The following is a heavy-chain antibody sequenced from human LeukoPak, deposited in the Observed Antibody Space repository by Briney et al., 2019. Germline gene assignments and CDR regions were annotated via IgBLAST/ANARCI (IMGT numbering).Heavy chain of an antibody. D-gene: IGHD2-2*02. J-gene: IGHJ3*02. Sequence: SETLSLTCAVSGYSTSSVYYGGWIRQPPGKGLECIGSIYHSGSTYYNPSRKSRLTISVDTSKTQFSMKLSSVTAADTAVYYCASLIAPIYCSSTSCHTGHAFDIWGQGTMVTVSS. CDR2: IYHSGST. V-gene: IGHV4-38-2*01. CDR1: GYSTSSVYY. CDR3: ASLIAPIYCSSTSCHTGHAFDI.